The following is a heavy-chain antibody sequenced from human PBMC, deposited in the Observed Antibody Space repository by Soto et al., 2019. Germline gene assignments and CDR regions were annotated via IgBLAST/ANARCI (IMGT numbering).Heavy chain of an antibody. D-gene: IGHD1-26*01. CDR2: IIPIFGSA. Sequence: SVKVSCKASGGTFSNYAITWVRQAPGQGLEWLGRIIPIFGSANYAQKFQGRVTITADESTTTAYMELSSLRSDDTAVYYCAKGGGKEAYLANCFAPGGKGTLVPVSP. V-gene: IGHV1-69*13. CDR3: AKGGGKEAYLANCFAP. J-gene: IGHJ5*02. CDR1: GGTFSNYA.